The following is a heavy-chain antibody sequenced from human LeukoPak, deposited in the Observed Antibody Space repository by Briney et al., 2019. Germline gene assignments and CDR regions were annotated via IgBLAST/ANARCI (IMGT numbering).Heavy chain of an antibody. V-gene: IGHV5-51*01. CDR1: GYIFTSYW. J-gene: IGHJ4*02. D-gene: IGHD3-22*01. CDR2: IHPGDSDT. CDR3: ARSQVQYYYDSSGYYYFDY. Sequence: GESLKISCRASGYIFTSYWLGWVRQTPDKGLEWVGIIHPGDSDTRYSPSFQGQVTISADKSISTAYLQWSSLKASDTAMYYCARSQVQYYYDSSGYYYFDYWGQGTLVTVSS.